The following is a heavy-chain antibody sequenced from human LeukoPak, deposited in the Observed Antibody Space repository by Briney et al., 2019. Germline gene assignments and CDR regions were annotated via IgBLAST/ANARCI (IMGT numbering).Heavy chain of an antibody. CDR1: GFTFSTYS. D-gene: IGHD6-13*01. CDR3: ARDRVLYSSSWFAEYFQH. V-gene: IGHV3-48*01. Sequence: GGSLRLSCAASGFTFSTYSMNWVRQAPGKGLEWVSYIGTSGLIYYADSVKGRFTISRDNAKNSLHLQMNSLRAEDTAVYYCARDRVLYSSSWFAEYFQHWGQGTLVTVSS. J-gene: IGHJ1*01. CDR2: IGTSGLI.